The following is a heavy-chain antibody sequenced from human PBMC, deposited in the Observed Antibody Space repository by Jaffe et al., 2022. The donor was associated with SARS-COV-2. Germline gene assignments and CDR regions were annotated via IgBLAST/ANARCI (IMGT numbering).Heavy chain of an antibody. Sequence: QVQLVQSGAEVKKPGASVKVSCKASGYIFTGYYMHWVRQAPGQGLEWMGWINPNSGDTNYAQKFQGWVTMTRDTSISTAHMDLSRLTSDDTAVYYCARGGSRAAAMKAAGLKTYYFYGMDVWGQGTTVSVSS. V-gene: IGHV1-2*04. D-gene: IGHD6-13*01. CDR1: GYIFTGYY. CDR2: INPNSGDT. J-gene: IGHJ6*02. CDR3: ARGGSRAAAMKAAGLKTYYFYGMDV.